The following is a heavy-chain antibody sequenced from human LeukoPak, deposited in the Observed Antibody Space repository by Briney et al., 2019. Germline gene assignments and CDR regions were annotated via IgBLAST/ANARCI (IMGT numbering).Heavy chain of an antibody. CDR3: ARQVGYTSSSRWFDP. CDR1: GGSMSSSDYY. D-gene: IGHD6-6*01. J-gene: IGHJ5*02. Sequence: PSETLSLTCTVSGGSMSSSDYYCGWIRQPPGKGLEWIGSIYYSGSTYYNPSLKSRVTISVDTSKNQFSLKLRSVTAADTAVYYCARQVGYTSSSRWFDPWGQGTLVTVSS. CDR2: IYYSGST. V-gene: IGHV4-39*01.